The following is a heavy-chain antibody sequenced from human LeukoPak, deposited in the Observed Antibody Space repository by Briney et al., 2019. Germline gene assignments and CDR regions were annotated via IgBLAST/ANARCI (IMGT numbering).Heavy chain of an antibody. CDR2: ISAYNGNT. J-gene: IGHJ4*02. D-gene: IGHD2-2*01. CDR1: GYTFTSYG. Sequence: ASVKVSCKASGYTFTSYGISWVRQAPGRGLEWMGWISAYNGNTNYAQKLQGRVTMTTDTSTSTAYMELRSLRSDDTAVYYCARLSGHCSSTSCSLEHFDYWGQGTLVTVSS. CDR3: ARLSGHCSSTSCSLEHFDY. V-gene: IGHV1-18*01.